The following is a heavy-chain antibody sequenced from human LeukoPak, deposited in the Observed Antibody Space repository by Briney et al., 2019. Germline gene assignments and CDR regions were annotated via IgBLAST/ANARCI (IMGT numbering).Heavy chain of an antibody. Sequence: GESLKISCKGSGYSFTSYWIGWVRQMPGKGLEWMGIIYPDDSDTRYSPSFQGQVTISADKSISTAYLQWSSLKALDTAMYYCATYYGDYVSYVDYWGQGTLVTVSS. J-gene: IGHJ4*02. CDR3: ATYYGDYVSYVDY. CDR2: IYPDDSDT. CDR1: GYSFTSYW. V-gene: IGHV5-51*01. D-gene: IGHD4-17*01.